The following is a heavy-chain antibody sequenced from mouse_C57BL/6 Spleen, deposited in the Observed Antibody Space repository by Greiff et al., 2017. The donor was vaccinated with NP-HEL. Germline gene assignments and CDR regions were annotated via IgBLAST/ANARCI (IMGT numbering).Heavy chain of an antibody. CDR1: GYTFTSYG. J-gene: IGHJ2*01. Sequence: VQLQQSGAELARPGASVKLSCKASGYTFTSYGISWVKQRTGQGLEWIGEIYPRSGNTYYNEKFKGKATLTADKSSSTAYMELRSLTSEDSAVYFCAAPYYGSSYGDYWGQGTTLTVSS. CDR3: AAPYYGSSYGDY. CDR2: IYPRSGNT. V-gene: IGHV1-81*01. D-gene: IGHD1-1*01.